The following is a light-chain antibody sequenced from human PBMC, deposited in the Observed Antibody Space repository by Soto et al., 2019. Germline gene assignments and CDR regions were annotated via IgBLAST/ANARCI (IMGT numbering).Light chain of an antibody. CDR3: QQYKNWPPYT. J-gene: IGKJ2*01. CDR1: QSVSSN. CDR2: DTS. V-gene: IGKV3-15*01. Sequence: EIVMTQSPGTLSVSPGERATLSCRASQSVSSNLAWYQQKAGQGPRRLIYDTSTRASGVPARFSGSGSGTEFTLTISSLQSEDFAVYYCQQYKNWPPYTFGQGTKLEIK.